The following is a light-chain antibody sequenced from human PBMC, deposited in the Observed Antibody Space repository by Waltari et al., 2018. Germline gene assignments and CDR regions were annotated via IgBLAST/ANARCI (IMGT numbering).Light chain of an antibody. V-gene: IGKV2-24*01. CDR1: QSLVHSDGKTY. Sequence: EIVMTQTPLSSPVTLGQPASISCRSSQSLVHSDGKTYLSWLHQRPGQPPRLLIYKVSNRVSGVPDRVSGSGAGTDFTLKISRVTAEDVGIYYCMQSTQFRTFGGGTRVEIK. CDR3: MQSTQFRT. J-gene: IGKJ4*01. CDR2: KVS.